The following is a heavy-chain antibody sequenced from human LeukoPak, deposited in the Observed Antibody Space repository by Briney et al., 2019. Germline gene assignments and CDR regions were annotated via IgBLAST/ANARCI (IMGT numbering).Heavy chain of an antibody. CDR1: GFTFSSYA. CDR2: ISGSGGST. J-gene: IGHJ4*02. Sequence: GGSLRLSCAASGFTFSSYAMSWVRQAPGKGLEWVSAISGSGGSTYYADSVKGRFTISRDNSKDTLYLQMNSLRAEDTAVYYCAKTYNWNDIGNFDYWGQGTLVTVSS. V-gene: IGHV3-23*01. CDR3: AKTYNWNDIGNFDY. D-gene: IGHD1-1*01.